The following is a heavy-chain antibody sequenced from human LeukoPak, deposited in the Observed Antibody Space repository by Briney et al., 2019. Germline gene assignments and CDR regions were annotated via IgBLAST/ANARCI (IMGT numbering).Heavy chain of an antibody. Sequence: SETLSLTCTVSGGSISSYYWSWIRQPPGKGLEWIGYIYYSGSTNYSPSLKSRVTISVDTSKNQFSLKLSSVTAADAAVYYCAREKMATIDYWAREPWSPSPQ. V-gene: IGHV4-59*01. CDR3: AREKMATIDY. D-gene: IGHD5-24*01. CDR2: IYYSGST. J-gene: IGHJ4*02. CDR1: GGSISSYY.